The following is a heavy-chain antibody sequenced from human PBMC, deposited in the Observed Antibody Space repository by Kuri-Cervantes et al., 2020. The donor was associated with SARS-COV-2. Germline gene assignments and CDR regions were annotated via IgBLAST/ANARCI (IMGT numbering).Heavy chain of an antibody. Sequence: SETLSLTCAVYGGSFSGYYWSWIRQPPGKGLEWIGEINHSGGTNYNPALKSRVTISVDTSKNQFSLKLSSVTAADTAVYYCARHRWFDPWGQGTLVTVSS. CDR3: ARHRWFDP. D-gene: IGHD1-14*01. CDR1: GGSFSGYY. V-gene: IGHV4-34*01. J-gene: IGHJ5*02. CDR2: INHSGGT.